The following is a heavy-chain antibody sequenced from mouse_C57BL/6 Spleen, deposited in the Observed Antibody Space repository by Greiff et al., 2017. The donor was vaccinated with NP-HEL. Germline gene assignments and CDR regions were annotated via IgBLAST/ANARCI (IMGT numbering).Heavy chain of an antibody. CDR3: ARRGGNYYYYAMDY. D-gene: IGHD2-1*01. J-gene: IGHJ4*01. Sequence: EVKLEESGPGLVKPSQSLSLTCSVTGYSITSGYYWNWIRQFPGNKLEWMGYISYDGSNNYNPSLKNRISITRDTSKNQFFLKLNSVTTEDTATYYCARRGGNYYYYAMDYGGQGTSVTVSS. V-gene: IGHV3-6*01. CDR2: ISYDGSN. CDR1: GYSITSGYY.